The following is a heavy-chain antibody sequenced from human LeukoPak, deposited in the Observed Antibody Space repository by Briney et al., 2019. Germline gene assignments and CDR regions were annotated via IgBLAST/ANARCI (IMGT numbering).Heavy chain of an antibody. Sequence: ASVKVSCKASGYTFTSYGISWVRQAPGQGLEWMGWISAYNGNTNYAQKLQGRVTMTTDTSTSTAYMELRSLRSDDTAVYYCARDFTPRGAAAGTGEDYWGQGTLVTVSS. CDR1: GYTFTSYG. V-gene: IGHV1-18*01. CDR3: ARDFTPRGAAAGTGEDY. CDR2: ISAYNGNT. D-gene: IGHD6-13*01. J-gene: IGHJ4*02.